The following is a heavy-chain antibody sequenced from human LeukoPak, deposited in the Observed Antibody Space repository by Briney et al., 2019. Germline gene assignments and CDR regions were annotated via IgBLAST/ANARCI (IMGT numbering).Heavy chain of an antibody. V-gene: IGHV3-43*02. CDR2: ISGDGGST. Sequence: GGSLRLSCAASGFTFDDYAMHWVRQAPGKGLGWVSLISGDGGSTYYADSVKGRFTISRDNSKNSLYLQMNSLRTEDTALYHCAKDRGRYDYWGQGTLVTVSS. D-gene: IGHD2-15*01. CDR3: AKDRGRYDY. CDR1: GFTFDDYA. J-gene: IGHJ4*02.